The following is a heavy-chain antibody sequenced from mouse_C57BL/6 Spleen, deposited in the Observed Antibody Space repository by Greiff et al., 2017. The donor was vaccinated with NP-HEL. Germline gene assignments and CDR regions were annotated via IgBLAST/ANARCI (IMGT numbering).Heavy chain of an antibody. D-gene: IGHD4-1*01. Sequence: QVQLQQSGAELVKPGASVKISCKASGYAFSSYWMNWVKQRPGKGLEWIGQIYPGDGDTNYNGKFKGKATLTADKSSSTAYMQLSSLTSEDSAVYFCARPSNWVYYFDYWGQGTTLTVSS. V-gene: IGHV1-80*01. CDR2: IYPGDGDT. J-gene: IGHJ2*01. CDR3: ARPSNWVYYFDY. CDR1: GYAFSSYW.